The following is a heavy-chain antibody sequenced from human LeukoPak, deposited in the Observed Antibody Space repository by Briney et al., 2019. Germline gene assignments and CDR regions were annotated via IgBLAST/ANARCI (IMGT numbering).Heavy chain of an antibody. CDR2: IYYSGST. CDR3: ARLFNIDYFDH. CDR1: CGSISSSSYY. V-gene: IGHV4-39*07. D-gene: IGHD3-3*01. J-gene: IGHJ4*02. Sequence: PSETPSLTCAVCCGSISSSSYYWGWIHQPPGKGLKWIGSIYYSGSTYYNPSLKSRVTISVDTSKNQFSLKLSSVTAADTAVYYCARLFNIDYFDHWGQGTLVTVSS.